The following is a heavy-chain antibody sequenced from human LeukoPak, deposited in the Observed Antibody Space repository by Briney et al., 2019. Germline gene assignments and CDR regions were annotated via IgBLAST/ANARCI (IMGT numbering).Heavy chain of an antibody. Sequence: NPSETPSLTCAVYGGSFSGYYWSWIRQPPGKGLEWIGEINHSGSTNYNPSLKSRVTISVDTSKNQFSLKLSSVTAADTAVYYCARVRFFHGMDVWGQGTTVTVSS. D-gene: IGHD3-3*01. CDR1: GGSFSGYY. CDR3: ARVRFFHGMDV. V-gene: IGHV4-34*01. CDR2: INHSGST. J-gene: IGHJ6*02.